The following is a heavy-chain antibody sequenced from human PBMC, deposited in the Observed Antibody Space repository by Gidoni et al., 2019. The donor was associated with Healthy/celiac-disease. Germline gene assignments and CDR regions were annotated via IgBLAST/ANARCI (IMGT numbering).Heavy chain of an antibody. Sequence: QVQLVQSGAEVKKPGSSVKVSCTASGGTFSSYTISWVRQAPGQGLEWMGRIIPILGIANYAQKFQGRVTITADKSTSTAYMELSSLRSEDTAVYYCARDLSTALAPGPFDYWGQGTLVTVSS. CDR1: GGTFSSYT. CDR2: IIPILGIA. V-gene: IGHV1-69*08. D-gene: IGHD4-17*01. J-gene: IGHJ4*02. CDR3: ARDLSTALAPGPFDY.